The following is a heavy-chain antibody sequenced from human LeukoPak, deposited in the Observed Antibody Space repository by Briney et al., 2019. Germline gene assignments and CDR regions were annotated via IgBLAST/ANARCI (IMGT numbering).Heavy chain of an antibody. J-gene: IGHJ4*02. V-gene: IGHV1-3*01. CDR2: INAGNGNT. CDR3: ARGSTGTTGY. D-gene: IGHD1-1*01. Sequence: ASGEVSCKASGYTFTSYAMHLVRQAPGQRLEWMGWINAGNGNTKYSQKFQGRVTITRDTSASTAYMELSSLRSEDTAAYYCARGSTGTTGYWGQGTLVTVSS. CDR1: GYTFTSYA.